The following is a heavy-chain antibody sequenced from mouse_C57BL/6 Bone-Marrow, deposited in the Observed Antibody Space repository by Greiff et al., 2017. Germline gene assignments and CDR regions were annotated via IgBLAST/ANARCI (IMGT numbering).Heavy chain of an antibody. J-gene: IGHJ3*01. CDR2: IGPGGGST. CDR1: GYTFTDYY. D-gene: IGHD1-1*01. CDR3: ATVVRLAY. V-gene: IGHV1-77*01. Sequence: VQLQQSGAELVKPGASVKISCKASGYTFTDYYIHWVKQRPGQGLEWIGKIGPGGGSTNYNEKFKGKATLTADKSSSTAYMQLSSLTSEDSAVYGCATVVRLAYWGQGTLVTVSA.